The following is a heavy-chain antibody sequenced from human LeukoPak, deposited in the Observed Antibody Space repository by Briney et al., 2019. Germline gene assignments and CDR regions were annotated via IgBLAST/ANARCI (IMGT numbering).Heavy chain of an antibody. V-gene: IGHV3-7*03. J-gene: IGHJ3*02. Sequence: GGSLRLSCAASGVTLSSYAMSWARQAPGKGLEWVANIKQDGSEKYYVDSVKGRFTISRDNAKNSLYLQMNSLRAEDTAVYYCARVNDFWSGYSRDDAFDIWGQGTMVTVSS. CDR2: IKQDGSEK. CDR1: GVTLSSYA. D-gene: IGHD3-3*01. CDR3: ARVNDFWSGYSRDDAFDI.